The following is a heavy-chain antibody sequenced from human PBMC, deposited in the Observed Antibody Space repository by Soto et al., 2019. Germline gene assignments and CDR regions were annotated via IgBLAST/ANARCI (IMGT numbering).Heavy chain of an antibody. CDR1: GGTLSDQG. CDR3: ARGVYGSGNYYTGPSAFDI. D-gene: IGHD3-10*01. Sequence: QVQLEQSGAEVKKPGSSGKISCKASGGTLSDQGVSWLRQAPGQGLEWVGGTIPVFNTAKYAPKFQGRVTIAADKSTNIAYMELGSLRSDDTAFYYCARGVYGSGNYYTGPSAFDIWGQGTLVIVSS. V-gene: IGHV1-69*06. J-gene: IGHJ3*02. CDR2: TIPVFNTA.